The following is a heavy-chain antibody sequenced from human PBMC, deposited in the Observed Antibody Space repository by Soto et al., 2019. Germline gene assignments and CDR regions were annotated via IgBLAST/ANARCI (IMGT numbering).Heavy chain of an antibody. D-gene: IGHD6-13*01. Sequence: GGSLRLSCAASGFTFSSYSMNWVRQAPGKGLEWVSYISSSSSTIYYADSVKGRFTISRDNAKNSLYLQMNSLRDEDTAVYYCARDLEGAAAEVPHFRAFDYWGQGTLVTVSS. CDR3: ARDLEGAAAEVPHFRAFDY. CDR1: GFTFSSYS. J-gene: IGHJ4*02. CDR2: ISSSSSTI. V-gene: IGHV3-48*02.